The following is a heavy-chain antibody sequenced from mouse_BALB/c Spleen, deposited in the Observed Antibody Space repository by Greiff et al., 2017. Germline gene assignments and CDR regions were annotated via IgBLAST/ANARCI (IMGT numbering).Heavy chain of an antibody. J-gene: IGHJ4*01. CDR3: ARDLPSWGYGMDY. D-gene: IGHD2-1*01. V-gene: IGHV2-9*02. Sequence: QVQLKESGPGLVAPSQSLSITCTVSGFSLTSYGVHWVRQPPGKGLEWLGVIWAGGSTNYNSALMSRLSISKDNSKSQVFLKMNSLQTDDTAMYYCARDLPSWGYGMDYWGQGTSVTVSS. CDR1: GFSLTSYG. CDR2: IWAGGST.